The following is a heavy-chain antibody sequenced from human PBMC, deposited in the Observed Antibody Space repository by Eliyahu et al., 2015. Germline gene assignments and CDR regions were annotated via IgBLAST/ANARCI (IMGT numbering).Heavy chain of an antibody. CDR3: VRSGLTGNEDNDFDF. CDR2: VKPYNGNF. CDR1: GYHFTYRY. Sequence: QMTLVQSGTEERKPGSSVKISCTASGYHFTYRYLHWVRQAPGEALEWVGWVKPYNGNFKYSQRFHDRVTITRTTSLSTVYLELFNLRSEDTGMYFCVRSGLTGNEDNDFDFWGQGTLVTVSS. D-gene: IGHD3-10*01. V-gene: IGHV1-45*02. J-gene: IGHJ4*02.